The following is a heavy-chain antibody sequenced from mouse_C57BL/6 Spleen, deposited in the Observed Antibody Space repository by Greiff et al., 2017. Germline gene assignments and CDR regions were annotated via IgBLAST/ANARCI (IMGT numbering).Heavy chain of an antibody. D-gene: IGHD2-4*01. CDR2: ISYDGSN. CDR1: GYSITSGYY. V-gene: IGHV3-6*01. CDR3: ARERGLYDYAWFAY. Sequence: EVQLQQSGPGLVKPSQSLSLPCSVTGYSITSGYYWNWIRQCPGNKLEWMGYISYDGSNNYNPSLKNRISITLDTSKYQFFLKLNSVTTEDTATYYCARERGLYDYAWFAYWGQGTLVTVSA. J-gene: IGHJ3*01.